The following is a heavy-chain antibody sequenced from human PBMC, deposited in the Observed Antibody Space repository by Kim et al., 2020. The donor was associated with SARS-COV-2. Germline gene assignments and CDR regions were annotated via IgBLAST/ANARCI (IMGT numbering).Heavy chain of an antibody. CDR3: AREREEYYFDY. D-gene: IGHD1-26*01. CDR1: GGSISSYY. J-gene: IGHJ4*02. V-gene: IGHV4-59*01. Sequence: SETLSLTCTVSGGSISSYYWSWIRQPPGKGLEWIGYIYYSGSTNYNPSLKSRVTISVDTSKNQFSLKLSSVTAADTAVYYCAREREEYYFDYWGQGTLVT. CDR2: IYYSGST.